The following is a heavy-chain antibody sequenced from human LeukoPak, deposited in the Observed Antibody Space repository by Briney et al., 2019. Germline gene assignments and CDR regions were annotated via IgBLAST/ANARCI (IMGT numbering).Heavy chain of an antibody. CDR1: GFTFSSYS. V-gene: IGHV3-48*04. D-gene: IGHD3-9*01. Sequence: PGGSLRLSCAASGFTFSSYSMNWVRQAPGKGLEWVSYISSSSSTIYYADSVKGRFTISRDNAKNSLYLQMNSLRAEDTAVYYCARASPVYDILTGYYRYYYYYMDVWGKGATVTVSS. CDR3: ARASPVYDILTGYYRYYYYYMDV. CDR2: ISSSSSTI. J-gene: IGHJ6*03.